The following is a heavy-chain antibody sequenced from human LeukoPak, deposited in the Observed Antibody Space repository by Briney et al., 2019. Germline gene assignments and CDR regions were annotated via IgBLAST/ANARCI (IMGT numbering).Heavy chain of an antibody. Sequence: PSETLSLTCAVYGETFSGYYWSWIRQPPGKGLEWIGEINHSGSTNYNPSLKSRVTISVDTSMNQFPLKLSSVTAADTAVYYCARAPYYYDSSGYPILNAFDIWGQGTMVTVSS. V-gene: IGHV4-34*01. J-gene: IGHJ3*02. CDR2: INHSGST. CDR1: GETFSGYY. D-gene: IGHD3-22*01. CDR3: ARAPYYYDSSGYPILNAFDI.